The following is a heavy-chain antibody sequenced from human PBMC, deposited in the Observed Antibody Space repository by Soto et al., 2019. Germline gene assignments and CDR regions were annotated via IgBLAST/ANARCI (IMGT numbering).Heavy chain of an antibody. V-gene: IGHV1-69*01. J-gene: IGHJ4*02. CDR2: IIPLFGTA. Sequence: QVQLVQSGAEVKQPGSSVKVSCKTSGGTFSTYAIYWVRQAPGQGLEWMGAIIPLFGTADYAQKFQGRVTITADESTCTAYMELSSLRSEDTAVYYCARPKGSYSSGYYYFDYWGQGTLVTVSS. CDR1: GGTFSTYA. D-gene: IGHD6-19*01. CDR3: ARPKGSYSSGYYYFDY.